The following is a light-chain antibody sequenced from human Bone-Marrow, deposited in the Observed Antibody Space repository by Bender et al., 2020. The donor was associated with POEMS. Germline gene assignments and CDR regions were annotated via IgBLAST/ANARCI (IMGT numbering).Light chain of an antibody. CDR1: SSNIGGNA. Sequence: QSVLTQPPSASGTPGQRATISCSGSSSNIGGNAVNWWQQLPGTAPKLLIYGNDQRPSGVPDRFTGFTTGHSASPAISGLRSQDEAEYFCSAWGGILSGWVFGGVTELTVL. CDR3: SAWGGILSGWV. CDR2: GND. J-gene: IGLJ3*02. V-gene: IGLV1-44*01.